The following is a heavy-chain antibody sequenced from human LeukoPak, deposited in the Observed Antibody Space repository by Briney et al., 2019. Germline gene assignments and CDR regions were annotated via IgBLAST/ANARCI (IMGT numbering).Heavy chain of an antibody. CDR1: GYSISSGYY. CDR2: IYKSGST. V-gene: IGHV4-38-2*02. Sequence: SETLSLTCTVSGYSISSGYYWGWIRPPPGKGLGGTGSIYKSGSTYYNPSLKSRVTISVDTSKNQFSLMLSSVTAADTAVYYCARDRDRYDSSGQDAFDIWGQGTMVTVSS. CDR3: ARDRDRYDSSGQDAFDI. J-gene: IGHJ3*02. D-gene: IGHD3-22*01.